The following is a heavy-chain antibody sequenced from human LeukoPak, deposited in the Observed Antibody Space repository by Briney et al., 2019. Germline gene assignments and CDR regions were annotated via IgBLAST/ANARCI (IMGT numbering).Heavy chain of an antibody. CDR2: IYYSGST. J-gene: IGHJ5*02. Sequence: SETLSLTCTVSGGPISSYYWSWIRQPPGKGLEWIGYIYYSGSTNYNPSLKSRVTISVDTSKNQFSLKLSSVTAADTAVYYCARAVDPYYDFWSGYFWFDPWGQGTLVTVSS. CDR1: GGPISSYY. V-gene: IGHV4-59*01. D-gene: IGHD3-3*01. CDR3: ARAVDPYYDFWSGYFWFDP.